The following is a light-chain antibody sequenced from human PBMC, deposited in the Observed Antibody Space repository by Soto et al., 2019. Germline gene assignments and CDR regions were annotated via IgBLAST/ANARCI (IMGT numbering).Light chain of an antibody. CDR3: QQYASYMLT. Sequence: DIQMTQFPSTLSANVGERVIITCWASQSVNKWLAWYQQKPGEAPRLLIYDVSTLETGVPSRFSGSGSGTEFTLTISSLQPEDAATYYCQQYASYMLTFGGGTKV. J-gene: IGKJ4*01. CDR1: QSVNKW. V-gene: IGKV1-5*01. CDR2: DVS.